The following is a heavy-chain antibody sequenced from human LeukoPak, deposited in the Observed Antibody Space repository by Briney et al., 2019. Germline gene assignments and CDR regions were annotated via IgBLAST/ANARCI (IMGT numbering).Heavy chain of an antibody. CDR1: GFTFSSYS. CDR2: INHSGST. V-gene: IGHV4-34*01. CDR3: ARRRYSDY. J-gene: IGHJ4*02. D-gene: IGHD1-1*01. Sequence: GSLRLSCAASGFTFSSYSVNWVRQAPGKGLEWIGEINHSGSTNHNPSLKSRVTISVDTSKNQFSLKLSSVTAADTAVYYCARRRYSDYWGQGTLVTVSS.